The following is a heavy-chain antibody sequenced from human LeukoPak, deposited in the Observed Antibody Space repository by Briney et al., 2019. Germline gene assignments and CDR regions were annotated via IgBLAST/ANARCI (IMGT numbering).Heavy chain of an antibody. CDR1: GFTFSSYA. Sequence: GSLRLSCAASGFTFSSYAMSWVRQAPGKGLEWVSAISGSGGSTYYADSVKGRFTISRDNSKNTLYLQMNSLRAEDTAVYYCAEGRIEGSSGWSWYFDLWGRGTLVTVSS. CDR2: ISGSGGST. V-gene: IGHV3-23*01. CDR3: AEGRIEGSSGWSWYFDL. J-gene: IGHJ2*01. D-gene: IGHD6-19*01.